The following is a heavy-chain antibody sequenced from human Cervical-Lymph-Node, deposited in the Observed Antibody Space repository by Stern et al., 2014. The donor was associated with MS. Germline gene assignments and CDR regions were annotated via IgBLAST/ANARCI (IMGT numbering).Heavy chain of an antibody. J-gene: IGHJ3*02. CDR2: LDWGDDK. CDR1: GFSLTTPGLC. D-gene: IGHD3-22*01. V-gene: IGHV2-70*01. CDR3: ARIRSYSNSSGYYPWAFDI. Sequence: QVTLKESGPALVRPTQTLTLTCTFSGFSLTTPGLCVGWIRQSPGQAPEWLGLLDWGDDKYYSPSLETRLTISKGTSDNQVVLTMANMDPVDAATYYCARIRSYSNSSGYYPWAFDIWGQGTMVTVSS.